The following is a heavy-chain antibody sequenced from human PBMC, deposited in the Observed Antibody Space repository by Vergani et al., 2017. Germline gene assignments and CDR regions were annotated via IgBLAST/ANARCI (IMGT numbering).Heavy chain of an antibody. CDR1: GATFRSNT. CDR2: IIPVLGKT. V-gene: IGHV1-69*08. Sequence: QVQLVQSGAEVKKPGSSVKVSCKASGATFRSNTISWVRQVPGQGLEWMGRIIPVLGKTKYAQDFQGRLTITADTSTGTAHIELTSLRSQDTAVYYCARDPRGYGGDPEDDYYGMDVWGQGTTVTVSS. J-gene: IGHJ6*02. D-gene: IGHD2-21*02. CDR3: ARDPRGYGGDPEDDYYGMDV.